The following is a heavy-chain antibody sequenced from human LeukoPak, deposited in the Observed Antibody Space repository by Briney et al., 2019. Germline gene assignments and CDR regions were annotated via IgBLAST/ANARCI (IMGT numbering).Heavy chain of an antibody. CDR3: ARERGVWLGESQGVDY. CDR2: ISAYNGNT. J-gene: IGHJ4*02. CDR1: GYTFTSYG. V-gene: IGHV1-18*01. D-gene: IGHD3-10*01. Sequence: ASVKVSCKASGYTFTSYGISWVRQAPGQGLEWMGWISAYNGNTNYAQKLQGRVTMTTDTSTSTAYMELRSLRSDDTAVYYCARERGVWLGESQGVDYWGQGTLVTVSS.